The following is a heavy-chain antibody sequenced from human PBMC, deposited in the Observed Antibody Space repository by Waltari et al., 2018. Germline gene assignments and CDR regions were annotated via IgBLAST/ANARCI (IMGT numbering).Heavy chain of an antibody. D-gene: IGHD4-17*01. V-gene: IGHV1-18*01. CDR1: GYTFTSYG. Sequence: QVQLVQSGAEVKKPGASVKVSCKASGYTFTSYGISWVRQAPCHGLEWIGWISAYNGNTNYAQKLQGRVTMTTDTSTSTAYMELRSLRSDDTAVYYCAREGNYGDYFFWYFDLWGRGTLVTVSS. CDR2: ISAYNGNT. J-gene: IGHJ2*01. CDR3: AREGNYGDYFFWYFDL.